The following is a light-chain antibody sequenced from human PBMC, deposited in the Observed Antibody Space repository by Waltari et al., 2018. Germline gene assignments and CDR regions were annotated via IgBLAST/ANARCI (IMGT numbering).Light chain of an antibody. J-gene: IGKJ4*01. CDR1: QSLVNSDGNTY. V-gene: IGKV2D-30*01. CDR3: QQYGSSPLT. Sequence: DVVMTQSPLSLPVTLGQPASISCRSSQSLVNSDGNTYLNWFHQRPGQSPRRLIYKVSNWDSGVPDRFSGSGSGTDFTLTITRLEPEDFAVYYCQQYGSSPLTFGGGTKVDIK. CDR2: KVS.